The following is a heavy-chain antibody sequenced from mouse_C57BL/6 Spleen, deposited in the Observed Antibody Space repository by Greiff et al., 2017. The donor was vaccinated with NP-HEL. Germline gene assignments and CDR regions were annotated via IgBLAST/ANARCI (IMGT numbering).Heavy chain of an antibody. V-gene: IGHV5-4*03. CDR2: ISDGGSYT. CDR3: ARGITNFDV. D-gene: IGHD1-1*01. Sequence: EVMLVESGGGLVKPGGSLKLSCAASGFTFSSYAMSWVRQTPEKRLEWVATISDGGSYTYYPDNVKGRFTISRDNAKNNLYLQMSHLKSEDTAMYYCARGITNFDVWGTGTTVTVSS. CDR1: GFTFSSYA. J-gene: IGHJ1*03.